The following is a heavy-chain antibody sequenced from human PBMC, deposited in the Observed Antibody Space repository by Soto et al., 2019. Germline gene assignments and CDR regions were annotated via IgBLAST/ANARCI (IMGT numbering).Heavy chain of an antibody. J-gene: IGHJ5*02. CDR1: GGSISSSSYY. D-gene: IGHD3-10*01. CDR3: ARRVHYYGSGSYYRGWFDP. Sequence: QLQLQESGPGLVKPSETLSLTCTVSGGSISSSSYYWGWIRQPPGKGLEWIGSIYYSGSTYYNPSLKSRVNISVDTSKNQFSLKLSSVTAAHTAVYYCARRVHYYGSGSYYRGWFDPWGQGTLVTVSS. V-gene: IGHV4-39*01. CDR2: IYYSGST.